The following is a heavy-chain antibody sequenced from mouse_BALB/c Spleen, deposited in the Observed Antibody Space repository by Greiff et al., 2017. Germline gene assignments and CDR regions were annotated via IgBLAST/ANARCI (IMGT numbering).Heavy chain of an antibody. D-gene: IGHD2-2*01. CDR2: IRSKSNNYAT. CDR1: GFTFNTNA. Sequence: EVQLVETGGGLVQPKGSLKLSCAASGFTFNTNAMNWVRQAPGKGLEWVARIRSKSNNYATYYADSVKDRFTISRDDSQSMLYLQMNNLKTEDTAMYYCVRDGYAWFAYWGQGTLVTVSA. J-gene: IGHJ3*01. V-gene: IGHV10S3*01. CDR3: VRDGYAWFAY.